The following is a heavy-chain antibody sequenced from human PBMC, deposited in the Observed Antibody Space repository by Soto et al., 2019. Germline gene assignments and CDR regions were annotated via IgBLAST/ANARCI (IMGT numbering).Heavy chain of an antibody. J-gene: IGHJ6*02. V-gene: IGHV1-69*12. CDR1: GGTFSSYA. Sequence: QVQLVQSGAEVKKPGSSVKVSCKASGGTFSSYAISWVRQAPGQGLEWMGGVIPIFGTANYAQKFQGRVTITGDDTTRTDHMELSSLTSEDTAVYYCARGVLVPSAMYGMDVWGQGTTVTVYS. CDR2: VIPIFGTA. D-gene: IGHD2-2*01. CDR3: ARGVLVPSAMYGMDV.